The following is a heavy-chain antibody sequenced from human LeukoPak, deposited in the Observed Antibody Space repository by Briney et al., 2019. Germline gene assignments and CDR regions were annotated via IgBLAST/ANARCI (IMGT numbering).Heavy chain of an antibody. CDR2: ISGRGDST. J-gene: IGHJ5*02. V-gene: IGHV3-23*01. D-gene: IGHD3-3*01. Sequence: GGSLRLSCEASGFTFNNHAMTWVRQGPGKGLEWASTISGRGDSTFYADSVKGRFTISRDNSKNTVYLQMNSLRAEDTAVYYCAKAYYDPQLSWFDPWGQGTLVTVSS. CDR3: AKAYYDPQLSWFDP. CDR1: GFTFNNHA.